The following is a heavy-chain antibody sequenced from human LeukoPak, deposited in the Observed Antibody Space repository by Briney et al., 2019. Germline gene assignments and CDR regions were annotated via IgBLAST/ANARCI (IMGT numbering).Heavy chain of an antibody. D-gene: IGHD2-2*02. CDR1: GFTFSSYA. CDR3: ARDDVYPNP. CDR2: IKQDGSEK. Sequence: QPGGSLRLSCAASGFTFSSYAMTWVRQAPGKGLEWVANIKQDGSEKYYVDSVKGRFTISRDNAKNSLYLQMNSLRAEDTAVYYCARDDVYPNPWGQGTLVTVSS. J-gene: IGHJ5*02. V-gene: IGHV3-7*04.